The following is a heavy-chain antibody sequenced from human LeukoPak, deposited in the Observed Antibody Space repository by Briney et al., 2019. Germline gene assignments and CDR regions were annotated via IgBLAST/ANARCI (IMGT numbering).Heavy chain of an antibody. CDR3: AKDHARRRGYNYGPWFDP. V-gene: IGHV3-30*02. CDR2: IRYDGSNK. Sequence: PGGSLRLSCAASGFTFSSYGMHWVRQAPGKGLEWVAFIRYDGSNKYYADSVKGRFTISRDNSKNTLYLQMNSLRAEDTAVYYCAKDHARRRGYNYGPWFDPWGQGTLVTISS. J-gene: IGHJ5*02. CDR1: GFTFSSYG. D-gene: IGHD5-18*01.